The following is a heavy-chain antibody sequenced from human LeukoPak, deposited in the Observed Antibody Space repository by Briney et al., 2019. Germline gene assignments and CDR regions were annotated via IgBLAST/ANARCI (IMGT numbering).Heavy chain of an antibody. Sequence: ASVKVSCKASGYTFTSYDINWVRQATGQGLEWMGWMNPNSGNTGYAQKFQGRVTMTRNTSISTAYMELSSLRSEDTAVHYCARASYYYDSSGYYALDYFDYWGQGTLVTVSS. J-gene: IGHJ4*02. CDR2: MNPNSGNT. CDR1: GYTFTSYD. V-gene: IGHV1-8*01. CDR3: ARASYYYDSSGYYALDYFDY. D-gene: IGHD3-22*01.